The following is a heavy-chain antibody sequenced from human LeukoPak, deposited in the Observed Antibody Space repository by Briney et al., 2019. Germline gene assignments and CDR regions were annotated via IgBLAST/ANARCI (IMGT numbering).Heavy chain of an antibody. Sequence: PGGSLRLSCAASGFTFSSYAMSWVRQAPGKGLEWVSSISSSSSYIYYADSVKGRFTISRDNAKNSLYLQMNSLRAEDTAVYYCARTYYDSSGYFTPNRGPPPRFDPWGQGTLVTVSS. CDR3: ARTYYDSSGYFTPNRGPPPRFDP. CDR1: GFTFSSYA. J-gene: IGHJ5*02. D-gene: IGHD3-22*01. V-gene: IGHV3-21*01. CDR2: ISSSSSYI.